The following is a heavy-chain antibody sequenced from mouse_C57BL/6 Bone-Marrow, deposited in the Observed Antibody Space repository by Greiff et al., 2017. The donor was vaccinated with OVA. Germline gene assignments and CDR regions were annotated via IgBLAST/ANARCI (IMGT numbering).Heavy chain of an antibody. D-gene: IGHD2-5*01. V-gene: IGHV5-2*01. CDR2: INSDGGST. Sequence: EVKVVESGGGLVQPGESLKLSCESNEYEFPSHDMSWVRKTPEKRLELVAAINSDGGSTYYPDTMERRFIISRDNTKNTLYLQMSSLRSEDTALYYCARGTTIVTTGYFDYWGQGTTLTVSS. CDR3: ARGTTIVTTGYFDY. CDR1: EYEFPSHD. J-gene: IGHJ2*01.